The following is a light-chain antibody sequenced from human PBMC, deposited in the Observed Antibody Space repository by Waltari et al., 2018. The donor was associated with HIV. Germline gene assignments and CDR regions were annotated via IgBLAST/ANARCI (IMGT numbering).Light chain of an antibody. CDR3: RQRNNWPSFS. J-gene: IGKJ4*01. V-gene: IGKV3-11*01. Sequence: EVVLTQSPATLSLSPGNTATLSCRASQGVGSYLARYQPKPGQDPRPLIYDSSNKPTGIRPRYSGSGSGKDFTLTSSSLEPEGFAVYYCRQRNNWPSFSFGGGTKVEI. CDR1: QGVGSY. CDR2: DSS.